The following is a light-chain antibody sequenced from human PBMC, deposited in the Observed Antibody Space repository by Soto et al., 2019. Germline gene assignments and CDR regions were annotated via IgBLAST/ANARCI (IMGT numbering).Light chain of an antibody. CDR3: LQDYNYPRT. Sequence: AIQMTQSPSSLSASVGDRVTLTCRASQVIGKDLGWYQQKPGEAPKLLIFEASTVQTGVPSRFSGSGSGTDFTLTISSLQPEDFATYFCLQDYNYPRTFGQGTTVAIK. J-gene: IGKJ1*01. V-gene: IGKV1-6*01. CDR1: QVIGKD. CDR2: EAS.